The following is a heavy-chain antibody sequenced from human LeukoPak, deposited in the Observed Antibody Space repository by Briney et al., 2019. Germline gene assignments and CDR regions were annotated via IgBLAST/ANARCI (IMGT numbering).Heavy chain of an antibody. CDR2: ISTSGTT. D-gene: IGHD2-2*01. J-gene: IGHJ5*02. CDR1: GGSISSGSYY. Sequence: SQTLSLICTVSGGSISSGSYYWSWIRQPAGKGLEWIGRISTSGTTNYNPSLKSRVTISVDTSKNQVSLKLTSVTAADTAVYYCARDRCSSTSCYANWFDPWGQGTLVTVSS. V-gene: IGHV4-61*02. CDR3: ARDRCSSTSCYANWFDP.